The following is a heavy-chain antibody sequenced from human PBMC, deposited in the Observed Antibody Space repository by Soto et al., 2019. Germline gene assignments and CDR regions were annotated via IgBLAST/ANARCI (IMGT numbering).Heavy chain of an antibody. D-gene: IGHD3-22*01. CDR2: INPNSGGT. CDR3: ARDRRPDYYDSSGYGNWFDP. CDR1: GYTFTGYY. V-gene: IGHV1-2*02. Sequence: ASVKVSCKASGYTFTGYYMHWVRQAPGQGLEWMGWINPNSGGTNYAQKFQSRVTMTRDTSISTAYMELSRLRSDDTAVYYCARDRRPDYYDSSGYGNWFDPWGQGTLVTVSS. J-gene: IGHJ5*02.